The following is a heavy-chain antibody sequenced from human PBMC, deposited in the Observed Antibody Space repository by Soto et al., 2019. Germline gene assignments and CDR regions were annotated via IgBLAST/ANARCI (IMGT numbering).Heavy chain of an antibody. V-gene: IGHV1-18*01. CDR1: GYSFINYG. D-gene: IGHD3-16*01. Sequence: ASVKVSCKTSGYSFINYGISWVRQAPGQGLEWMGWISAIDGNTDYAQNLQDRVIMTRDTSTNTAYMELTSLRSDDTAVYYCGRGNPGGYFDYWGQGNLVTVSS. CDR3: GRGNPGGYFDY. CDR2: ISAIDGNT. J-gene: IGHJ4*02.